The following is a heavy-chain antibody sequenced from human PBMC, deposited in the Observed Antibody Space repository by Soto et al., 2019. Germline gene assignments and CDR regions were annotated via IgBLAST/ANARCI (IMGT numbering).Heavy chain of an antibody. V-gene: IGHV3-33*01. CDR2: ILYDGSNK. CDR3: ARDSPQSSYFDY. J-gene: IGHJ4*02. D-gene: IGHD1-26*01. CDR1: GFTFSSYG. Sequence: PXGSLRLSCAASGFTFSSYGMHWVRQAPGKGLEWVAVILYDGSNKYYADSVKGRFTISRDNSKNTLYLQMNSLRAEDTAVYYCARDSPQSSYFDYWGQGTLVTVSS.